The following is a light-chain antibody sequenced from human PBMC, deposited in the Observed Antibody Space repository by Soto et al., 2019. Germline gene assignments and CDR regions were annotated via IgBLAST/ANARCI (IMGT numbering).Light chain of an antibody. CDR2: GAS. J-gene: IGKJ1*01. Sequence: DIQMTQSPPTLSASVGDRVTITCRASQSIRHYLAWYQQMPGKAPKLLIYGASTLQSGVPSRFSGSGSGTEFTLTNRSLHPDPFGTYFCQLHNSYSQTFVQVTKVEIK. CDR1: QSIRHY. V-gene: IGKV1-5*01. CDR3: QLHNSYSQT.